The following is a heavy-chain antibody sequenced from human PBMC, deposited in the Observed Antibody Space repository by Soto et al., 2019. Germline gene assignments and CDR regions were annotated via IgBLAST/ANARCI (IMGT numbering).Heavy chain of an antibody. CDR1: GFTFSFYP. V-gene: IGHV3-23*01. D-gene: IGHD3-16*01. CDR2: ISSTAGTI. CDR3: ATWGKSGSDF. J-gene: IGHJ4*01. Sequence: EVLLLESGGGLVQPGGSLRLCCAASGFTFSFYPMSWVRQAPGKGLEWVSGISSTAGTIYYADPVKGRFTISRDKSNNTLYLQMDSLRPEDTAVYYCATWGKSGSDFRGPRTLVTVSS.